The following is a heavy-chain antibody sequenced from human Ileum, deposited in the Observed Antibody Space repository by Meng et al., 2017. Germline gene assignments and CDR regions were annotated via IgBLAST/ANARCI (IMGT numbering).Heavy chain of an antibody. CDR2: INDDGSTT. V-gene: IGHV3-74*03. J-gene: IGHJ4*02. CDR3: TADGGVPAASPY. D-gene: IGHD2-2*01. Sequence: EVRLVESGGGLVQPGESLSLSCAAFGFTFSRSWMHWVRQGPGKGLLWVAHINDDGSTTTYADSVMGRFTISRDNARNTVDLRMSSLRAEDTAIYYCTADGGVPAASPYWGQGILVTVSS. CDR1: GFTFSRSW.